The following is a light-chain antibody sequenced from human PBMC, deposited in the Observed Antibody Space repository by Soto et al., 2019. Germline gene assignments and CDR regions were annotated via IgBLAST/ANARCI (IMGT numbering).Light chain of an antibody. CDR2: GAI. CDR1: QSISNF. Sequence: DIQMTQSPSSLSASLGDRVTITCRASQSISNFLNWVQHKPGKAPKLLIYGAINLHSGVPSRFSGSGSGTDFTLTINSLQPEDFATYYCQQSYSTPAWTFGQGTRWIS. CDR3: QQSYSTPAWT. J-gene: IGKJ1*01. V-gene: IGKV1-39*01.